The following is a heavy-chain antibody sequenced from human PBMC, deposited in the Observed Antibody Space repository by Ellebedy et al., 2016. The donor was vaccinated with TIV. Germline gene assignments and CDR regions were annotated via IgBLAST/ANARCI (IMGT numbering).Heavy chain of an antibody. J-gene: IGHJ5*02. V-gene: IGHV4-59*08. Sequence: MPSETLSLTCTVSGGSISNYYWSWIRQPPGKGLEWIGSIYYSGYTNSNPSRKSRVLMSVDTSKNQFSLSLTSVTAADTAVYFCARHSGLMIIMAPLDPWGQGTLVTVSS. CDR2: IYYSGYT. D-gene: IGHD3-22*01. CDR3: ARHSGLMIIMAPLDP. CDR1: GGSISNYY.